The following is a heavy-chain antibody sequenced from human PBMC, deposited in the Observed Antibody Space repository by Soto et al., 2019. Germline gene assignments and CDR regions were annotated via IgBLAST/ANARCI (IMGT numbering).Heavy chain of an antibody. J-gene: IGHJ5*02. V-gene: IGHV4-59*08. D-gene: IGHD3-10*01. CDR2: IYYSGST. Sequence: PSETLSLTCTVSGGPISSYYWSWIRQPPGKGLEWIGYIYYSGSTNYNPSLKSRVTISVDTSKNQFSLKLSSVTAADTAVYYCARAKGLLWSLFDPWGQGTLVTVSS. CDR3: ARAKGLLWSLFDP. CDR1: GGPISSYY.